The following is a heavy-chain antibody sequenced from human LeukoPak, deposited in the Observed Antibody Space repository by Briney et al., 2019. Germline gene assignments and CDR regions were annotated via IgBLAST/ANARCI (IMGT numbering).Heavy chain of an antibody. CDR1: VYTFTDHF. V-gene: IGHV1-2*02. D-gene: IGHD1-1*01. CDR3: ARDYSLNDFDY. Sequence: PSVKVSCKSSVYTFTDHFIHWVRQAPGQGLEWVGEINPYNGYTKYAWRLQGRVTMTRDTSISTAFMEVSRLTSDDTAVYYCARDYSLNDFDYWGQGTLVTVAS. CDR2: INPYNGYT. J-gene: IGHJ4*02.